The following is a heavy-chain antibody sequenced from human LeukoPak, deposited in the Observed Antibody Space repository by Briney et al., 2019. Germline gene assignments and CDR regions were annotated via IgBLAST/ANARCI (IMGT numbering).Heavy chain of an antibody. V-gene: IGHV3-21*01. CDR3: ARDREAKGFDY. CDR1: GLTFSSYS. CDR2: ISSSSSYI. Sequence: GGSLRLSCAASGLTFSSYSMNWVRQAPGKGLEWVSSISSSSSYIYYADSVKGRFTISRDNAKNSLYLQMNSLRAEETAVYYCARDREAKGFDYWGQGTLVTVSS. D-gene: IGHD1-26*01. J-gene: IGHJ4*02.